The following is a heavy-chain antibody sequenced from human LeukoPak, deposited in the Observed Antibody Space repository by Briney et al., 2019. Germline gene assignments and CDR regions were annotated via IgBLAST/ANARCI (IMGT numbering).Heavy chain of an antibody. J-gene: IGHJ4*02. V-gene: IGHV3-11*05. CDR3: ARAASRGYSYGFDY. D-gene: IGHD5-18*01. CDR1: GFTFSDYY. CDR2: ISSSSSYT. Sequence: PGGSLRLPCAASGFTFSDYYMSWIRQAPGKGLEWVSYISSSSSYTNYADSVKGRFTISRDNAKNSLYLQMNGLRAEDTAVYYCARAASRGYSYGFDYWGQGTLVTVSS.